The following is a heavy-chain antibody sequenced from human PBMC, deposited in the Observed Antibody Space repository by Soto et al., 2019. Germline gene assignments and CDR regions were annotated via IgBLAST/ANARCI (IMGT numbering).Heavy chain of an antibody. CDR3: ERVNPDYDTVGFDY. Sequence: SETLSLTCTVSGGSISSYYWSWIRQPPGKGLEWIGYIYYSGSTNYNPSLKSRVTISVDTSKNQFSLKLSSVTAADTAVYYCERVNPDYDTVGFDYWGQGTLVTVSS. J-gene: IGHJ4*02. CDR2: IYYSGST. D-gene: IGHD3-22*01. CDR1: GGSISSYY. V-gene: IGHV4-59*01.